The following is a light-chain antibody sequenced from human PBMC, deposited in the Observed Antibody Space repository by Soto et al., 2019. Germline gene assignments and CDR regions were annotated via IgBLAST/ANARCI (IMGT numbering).Light chain of an antibody. CDR2: GAS. CDR1: QSVSSNY. CDR3: QQYGSSPPWT. J-gene: IGKJ1*01. Sequence: DIVLTQSPGTLSLSPGERATLSCRSSQSVSSNYLTWYQQKPGQAPRLLIYGASSRATGIPDRFSGSGSGTDFTLTISRLEPEGFAVYYCQQYGSSPPWTFGQGTKVDIK. V-gene: IGKV3-20*01.